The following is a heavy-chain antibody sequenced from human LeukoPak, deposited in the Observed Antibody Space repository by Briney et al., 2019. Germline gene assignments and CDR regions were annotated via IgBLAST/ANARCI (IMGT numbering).Heavy chain of an antibody. J-gene: IGHJ1*01. V-gene: IGHV4-34*01. CDR3: ARGGAARLHFQN. CDR1: AGPFSGFY. CDR2: INHSGST. Sequence: SETLPLTCTVHAGPFSGFYWSWIRQPPGEGLEWIGEINHSGSTTYNPSLQSRVTISVDTSKNQFSLNLNSVTAADTAVYYCARGGAARLHFQNWGQGTLVTVSS. D-gene: IGHD6-6*01.